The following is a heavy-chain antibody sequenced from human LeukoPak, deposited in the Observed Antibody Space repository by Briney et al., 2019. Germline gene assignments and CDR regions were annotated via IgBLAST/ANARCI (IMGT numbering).Heavy chain of an antibody. CDR3: AKARYYYGMDV. J-gene: IGHJ6*02. CDR1: GFTFDDYT. V-gene: IGHV3-43*01. Sequence: PGGSLRLSCAASGFTFDDYTMHWVRHAPGKGLEWVSLISWDGGSTYYADSVKGRFTISRDNSKNSLYLQMNSLRTEDSALYYCAKARYYYGMDVWGQGTTVTVSS. CDR2: ISWDGGST.